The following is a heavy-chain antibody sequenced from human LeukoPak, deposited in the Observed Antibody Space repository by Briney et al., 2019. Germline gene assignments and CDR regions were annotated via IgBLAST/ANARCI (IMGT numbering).Heavy chain of an antibody. CDR1: GFTFSSYA. CDR2: ISGSGGST. J-gene: IGHJ5*02. Sequence: GGSLRLSCAASGFTFSSYAMSWVRQAPGKGLEWVSAISGSGGSTYYADSVKGRFTISRDNSKNTLYLQMNSLRAEDTAVYYCAKWGTLWFGELFHENWFDPWGREPWSPSPQ. D-gene: IGHD3-10*01. V-gene: IGHV3-23*01. CDR3: AKWGTLWFGELFHENWFDP.